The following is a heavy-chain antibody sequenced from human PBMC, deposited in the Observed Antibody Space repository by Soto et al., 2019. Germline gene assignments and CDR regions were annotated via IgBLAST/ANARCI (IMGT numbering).Heavy chain of an antibody. Sequence: LXLFCTACGFTAGDYAMSWVRQAPWKGLEWVGFIRSKAYGGTTEYAASVKGRLTISRDDSKSIAYLQMNSLKTEDTAVYYCTRDGGDFWSGFSDAFDIWGQGTMVTVSS. CDR3: TRDGGDFWSGFSDAFDI. CDR1: GFTAGDYA. J-gene: IGHJ3*02. D-gene: IGHD3-3*01. V-gene: IGHV3-49*04. CDR2: IRSKAYGGTT.